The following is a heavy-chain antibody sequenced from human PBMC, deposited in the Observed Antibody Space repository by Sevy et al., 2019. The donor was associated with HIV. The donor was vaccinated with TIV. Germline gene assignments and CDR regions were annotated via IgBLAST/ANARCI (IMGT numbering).Heavy chain of an antibody. J-gene: IGHJ3*01. CDR1: GGPISSLNYY. CDR2: ISYSGRT. CDR3: ARANAYLTSDAFDL. V-gene: IGHV4-31*03. D-gene: IGHD1-26*01. Sequence: SETLSLTCTVSGGPISSLNYYWTWIRQHPGKGLEWIGYISYSGRTNYNPSLKSRLTISLDTSKNQFSLRLSSVTAADTALFYCARANAYLTSDAFDLWGQGTMVTVSS.